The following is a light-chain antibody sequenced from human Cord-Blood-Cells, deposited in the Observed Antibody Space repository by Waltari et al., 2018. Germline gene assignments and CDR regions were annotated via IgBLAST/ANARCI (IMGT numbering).Light chain of an antibody. J-gene: IGLJ1*01. CDR3: SSYTSSSTRV. CDR2: EVS. V-gene: IGLV2-14*01. Sequence: QSALTQPASVSGSPGQSITISCTGTSSDVGGYNYVSWYQQHPGKAPKLMIYEVSNRPSGVSKRFSGSESGNTASLTISGLQAEDEADYYCSSYTSSSTRVFGTGTKVTVL. CDR1: SSDVGGYNY.